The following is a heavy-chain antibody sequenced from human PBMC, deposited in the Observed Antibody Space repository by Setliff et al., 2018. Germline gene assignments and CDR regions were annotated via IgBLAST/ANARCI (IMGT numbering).Heavy chain of an antibody. V-gene: IGHV4-39*01. CDR2: IYDSGTT. CDR1: GGSMRSISYY. Sequence: SETLSLTCTVSGGSMRSISYYWGWVRQPPGKGLEWIGTIYDSGTTYYNPSLKIRVTISVDTSTNQFSLRLSFVTAADTAVYYCAICRYQVLYNYWGQGSLVTVFS. D-gene: IGHD2-2*01. J-gene: IGHJ4*02. CDR3: AICRYQVLYNY.